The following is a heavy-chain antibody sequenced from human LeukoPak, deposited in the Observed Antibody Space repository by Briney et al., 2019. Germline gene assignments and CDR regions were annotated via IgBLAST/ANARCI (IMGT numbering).Heavy chain of an antibody. CDR1: GFTFSSYG. Sequence: PGGSLRLSCAASGFTFSSYGMSWVRQAPGKGLQWVSAISYNDGSTYYADSVRGRVTISRDNSKNTLYLQMNSLRAEDTATYYCAKDSPLLTIWGQGTMVTVSS. CDR2: ISYNDGST. J-gene: IGHJ3*02. V-gene: IGHV3-23*01. CDR3: AKDSPLLTI.